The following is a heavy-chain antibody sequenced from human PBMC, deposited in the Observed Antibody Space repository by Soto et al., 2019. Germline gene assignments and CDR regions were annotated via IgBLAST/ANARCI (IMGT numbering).Heavy chain of an antibody. D-gene: IGHD6-6*01. Sequence: GGSLRLSCAASGFSFRDFWMHWVRQTPGKGLVWVSRINSDGSVKRYADSVRGRFTISRDNARNTLFLQLISLRVDDTAVYFCARPFEYSSSFFGSWGQGTLVTVSS. CDR2: INSDGSVK. CDR3: ARPFEYSSSFFGS. J-gene: IGHJ4*02. V-gene: IGHV3-74*01. CDR1: GFSFRDFW.